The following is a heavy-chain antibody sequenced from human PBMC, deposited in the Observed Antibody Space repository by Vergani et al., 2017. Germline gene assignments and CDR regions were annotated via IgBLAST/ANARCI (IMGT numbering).Heavy chain of an antibody. CDR2: ISYDGSNK. D-gene: IGHD2-2*01. Sequence: QVQLVESGGGVVQPGRSLRLSCAASGFTFSSYGMHWVRQAPGKGLEWVAVISYDGSNKYYADSVKGRFTISRDNSKNTLYLQMNSLSADDTAVYYCANDRGPGVPAAPIFSDFQHWGQGTLVTVSS. CDR3: ANDRGPGVPAAPIFSDFQH. J-gene: IGHJ1*01. CDR1: GFTFSSYG. V-gene: IGHV3-30*18.